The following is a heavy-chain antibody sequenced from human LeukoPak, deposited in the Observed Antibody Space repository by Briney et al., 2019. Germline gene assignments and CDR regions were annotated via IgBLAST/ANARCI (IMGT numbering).Heavy chain of an antibody. J-gene: IGHJ5*02. Sequence: PSETLSLTCTVPGGSISSYYWSWIRQPAGEGLEGIGRIYTSGSTNYNPSLKSRVTMSVDTSKNQFSLKLSSVTAADTAVYYCARDYPHSAEYSSSWSNWFDPWGQGTLVTVSS. CDR3: ARDYPHSAEYSSSWSNWFDP. CDR1: GGSISSYY. CDR2: IYTSGST. D-gene: IGHD6-13*01. V-gene: IGHV4-4*07.